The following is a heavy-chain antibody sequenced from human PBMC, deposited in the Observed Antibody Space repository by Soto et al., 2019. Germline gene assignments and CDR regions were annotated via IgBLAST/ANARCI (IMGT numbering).Heavy chain of an antibody. D-gene: IGHD2-15*01. CDR1: GFSLTTTGVG. CDR2: IYWDDDK. J-gene: IGHJ4*02. V-gene: IGHV2-5*02. Sequence: QITLKESGPPLVKPTQTLTLTCTFSGFSLTTTGVGVGWIRQPPGKALEWLAIIYWDDDKRYSPSLKSRLTITTDTSKNQVVLTMTNMDPVDTATYFCAHRAVLCSGGTCYSHPFDFWGQGTLVTVSS. CDR3: AHRAVLCSGGTCYSHPFDF.